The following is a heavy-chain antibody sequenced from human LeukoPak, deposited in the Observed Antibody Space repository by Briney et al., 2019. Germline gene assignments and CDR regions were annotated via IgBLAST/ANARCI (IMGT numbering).Heavy chain of an antibody. J-gene: IGHJ5*02. CDR1: GGTFSSYA. CDR2: IIPIFGTA. CDR3: ARGALGYSYGLNWFDP. Sequence: SVKVSCRASGGTFSSYAISWGRQAPGQGREWRGGIIPIFGTANHAQKFHGRVTITADESTSTAHMELSSLRSEDTAVYYCARGALGYSYGLNWFDPWGQGTLVTVSS. V-gene: IGHV1-69*01. D-gene: IGHD5-18*01.